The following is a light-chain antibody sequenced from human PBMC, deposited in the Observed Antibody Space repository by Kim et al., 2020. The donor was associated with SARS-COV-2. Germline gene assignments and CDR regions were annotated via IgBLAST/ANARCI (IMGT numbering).Light chain of an antibody. Sequence: YELTQPSSVSVSPGQTARITCSGDVLAKKYARWFQQKPGQAPVLVIYKDSERPSGIPERFSGSSSGTTVTLTISGAQVEDEADYYCYSAADNNQVFGGGTQLTVL. J-gene: IGLJ3*02. CDR2: KDS. CDR1: VLAKKY. CDR3: YSAADNNQV. V-gene: IGLV3-27*01.